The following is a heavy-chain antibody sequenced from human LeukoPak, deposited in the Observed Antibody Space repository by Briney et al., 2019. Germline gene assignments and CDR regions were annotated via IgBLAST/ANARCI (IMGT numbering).Heavy chain of an antibody. V-gene: IGHV3-48*04. J-gene: IGHJ4*02. CDR1: GFTFSSYS. Sequence: GGSLRLSCAASGFTFSSYSMNWVRQAPGKGLEWVSSISSSDSTIYYADSVKGRFTISRDNAKNSLYLQMNSLRAEDTAVYYCARDYGGSSPFDYWGQGTLVTVSS. CDR2: ISSSDSTI. D-gene: IGHD4-23*01. CDR3: ARDYGGSSPFDY.